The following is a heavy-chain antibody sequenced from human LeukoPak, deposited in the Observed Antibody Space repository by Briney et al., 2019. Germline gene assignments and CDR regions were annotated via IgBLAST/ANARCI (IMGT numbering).Heavy chain of an antibody. D-gene: IGHD6-19*01. V-gene: IGHV3-23*01. CDR3: AKVGRSSGWTTFDY. J-gene: IGHJ4*02. CDR1: GFTFSSYA. CDR2: ISGSGGST. Sequence: PGGSLRLSCAASGFTFSSYAMSWVRQTPGKGLEWVSAISGSGGSTYYADSVKGRFTISRDNSKNTLYLQMSSLRAEDTAVYYCAKVGRSSGWTTFDYWGQGTLVTVSS.